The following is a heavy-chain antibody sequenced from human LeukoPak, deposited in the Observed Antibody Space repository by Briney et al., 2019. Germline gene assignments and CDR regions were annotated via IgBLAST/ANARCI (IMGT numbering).Heavy chain of an antibody. CDR3: VKALTDDAFDI. CDR2: ISRNGDTT. V-gene: IGHV3-64D*06. Sequence: PGGSLRLSCSASGFTFSTFPMHWVRQAPGKGLEYFSAISRNGDTTYYADSVKGRFTISRDNSKNTLYLQMSSRRPEDTAVYYCVKALTDDAFDIWGQGTMVTVSS. CDR1: GFTFSTFP. J-gene: IGHJ3*02.